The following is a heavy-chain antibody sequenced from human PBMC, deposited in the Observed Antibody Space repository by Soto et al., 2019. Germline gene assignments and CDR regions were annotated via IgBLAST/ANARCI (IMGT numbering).Heavy chain of an antibody. CDR2: IIPIFGTA. CDR1: GGTFSSYA. CDR3: ARDLSRVRSGNWFDP. D-gene: IGHD3-10*01. V-gene: IGHV1-69*12. J-gene: IGHJ5*02. Sequence: QVQLVQSGAEVKKPGSSVKVSCKASGGTFSSYAISWVRQAPGQGLEWMGGIIPIFGTANYAQKFQGRVTIXXDXSXXTAYMELSSLRSEDTAVYYCARDLSRVRSGNWFDPWGQGTLVTVSS.